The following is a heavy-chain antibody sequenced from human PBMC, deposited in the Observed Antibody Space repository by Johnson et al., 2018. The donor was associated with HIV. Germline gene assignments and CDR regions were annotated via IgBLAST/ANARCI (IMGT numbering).Heavy chain of an antibody. V-gene: IGHV3-30-3*01. CDR2: ISYDGSNK. Sequence: QVQLVESGGGVVQPGGSLRLSCAASGFTFSSYAMHWVRQAPDKGLEWVAVISYDGSNKYYADSVKGRFTISRDNSKNTLYLQMNSLRVEDTAVYYCARDGQDRDDAFDIWGQGTMVTVSS. CDR3: ARDGQDRDDAFDI. J-gene: IGHJ3*02. CDR1: GFTFSSYA. D-gene: IGHD3-22*01.